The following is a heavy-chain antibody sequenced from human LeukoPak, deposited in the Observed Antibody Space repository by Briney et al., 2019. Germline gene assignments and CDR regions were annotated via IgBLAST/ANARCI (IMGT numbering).Heavy chain of an antibody. J-gene: IGHJ4*02. D-gene: IGHD3-10*01. CDR3: ARESPNFRGGYFDY. CDR2: INPNSGGT. Sequence: ASVKVSCKASGYTFTNYYMHWVRQAPGQGLEWMGWINPNSGGTNYAQKFQGRVTMTRDTSISTAHMELSRLRSDDTAVYYCARESPNFRGGYFDYWGQGTLVTVSS. V-gene: IGHV1-2*02. CDR1: GYTFTNYY.